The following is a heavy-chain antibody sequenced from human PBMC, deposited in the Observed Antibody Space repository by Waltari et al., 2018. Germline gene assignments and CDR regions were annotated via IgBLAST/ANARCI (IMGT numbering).Heavy chain of an antibody. CDR2: INPNSGGT. Sequence: QVQLVQSGAEVRKPGASVKVSCKASGYTFTGSYMHWVRPAPGQGLEWMGRINPNSGGTNYAQKFQGRVTMTRDTSISTAYMELSRLRSDDTAVYYCARVSMVRGVHFDYWGQGTLVTVSS. D-gene: IGHD3-10*01. V-gene: IGHV1-2*06. J-gene: IGHJ4*02. CDR3: ARVSMVRGVHFDY. CDR1: GYTFTGSY.